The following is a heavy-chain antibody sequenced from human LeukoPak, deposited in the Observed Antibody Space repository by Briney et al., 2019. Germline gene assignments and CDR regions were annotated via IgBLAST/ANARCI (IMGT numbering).Heavy chain of an antibody. CDR1: GFTFSSYG. Sequence: GGSLRLSCSASGFTFSSYGMHWVRQAPGKGLEWVAVISYDGSNKYYADSVKGRFTISRDNSKNTLYLQMNSLRAEDTAVYYCARVEQQLVLNGWFDPWGQGTLVTVSS. CDR2: ISYDGSNK. D-gene: IGHD6-13*01. CDR3: ARVEQQLVLNGWFDP. J-gene: IGHJ5*02. V-gene: IGHV3-30*03.